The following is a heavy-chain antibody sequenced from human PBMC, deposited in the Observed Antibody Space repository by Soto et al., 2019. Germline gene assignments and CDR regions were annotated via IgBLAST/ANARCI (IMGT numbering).Heavy chain of an antibody. D-gene: IGHD3-22*01. CDR2: IIPIFGTA. J-gene: IGHJ5*02. CDR3: ARDQPNYYDSSGYQGWFDP. V-gene: IGHV1-69*01. Sequence: QVQLVQSGAEVKKPGSSVKVSCKASGGTFSSYAISWVRQAPGQGLEWMGGIIPIFGTANYAQKFQGRVTITADESTSSAYMELSSLRSEDTAVYYCARDQPNYYDSSGYQGWFDPLGQGTLVTVSS. CDR1: GGTFSSYA.